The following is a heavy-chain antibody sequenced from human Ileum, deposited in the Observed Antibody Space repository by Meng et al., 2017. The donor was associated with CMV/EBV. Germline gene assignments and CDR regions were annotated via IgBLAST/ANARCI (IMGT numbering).Heavy chain of an antibody. CDR2: MYFSGIA. V-gene: IGHV4-39*07. J-gene: IGHJ4*02. CDR3: ARDLTNKWFYY. CDR1: GGPISSGSHS. D-gene: IGHD1-26*01. Sequence: QLQLQASGPGLVKPSETLSLTCTASGGPISSGSHSWAWFRQPPGKRLEWIGSMYFSGIADYNPSLKSRVTISLHATQKQFSLRLTSVTAADSAVYFCARDLTNKWFYYWGQGTLVTVSS.